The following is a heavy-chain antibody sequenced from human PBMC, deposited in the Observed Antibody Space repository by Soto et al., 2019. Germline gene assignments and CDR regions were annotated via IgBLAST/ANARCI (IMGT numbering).Heavy chain of an antibody. Sequence: GASVKVSCKASGYTFTGYYMHWVRQAPGQGLEWMGWINPNSGGTNYAQKFQGWVTMTRDTSIGTAYMELSRLRSDDTAVYYCARGYSSSPLPHDYWGQGTLVTVSS. V-gene: IGHV1-2*04. CDR3: ARGYSSSPLPHDY. J-gene: IGHJ4*02. CDR1: GYTFTGYY. CDR2: INPNSGGT. D-gene: IGHD6-6*01.